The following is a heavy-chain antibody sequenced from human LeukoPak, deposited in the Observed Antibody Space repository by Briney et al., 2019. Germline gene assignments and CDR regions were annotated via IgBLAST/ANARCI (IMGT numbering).Heavy chain of an antibody. D-gene: IGHD5-12*01. CDR1: GFTFDDYA. CDR3: ARWVGVATS. J-gene: IGHJ4*02. V-gene: IGHV3-9*01. Sequence: GGSLRLSCAASGFTFDDYAMHWVRQAPGKGLEWVSGISWNSGSIGYADSVKGRFTISRDNAKNSLYLQMNSLRAEDTAVYYCARWVGVATSWGQGTLVTVSS. CDR2: ISWNSGSI.